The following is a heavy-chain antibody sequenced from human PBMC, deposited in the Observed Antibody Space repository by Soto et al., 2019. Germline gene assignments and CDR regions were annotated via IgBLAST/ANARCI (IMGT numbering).Heavy chain of an antibody. CDR1: GGTFSSYT. V-gene: IGHV1-69*08. CDR2: IIPILGIA. CDR3: AKEHRGAYSGYG. Sequence: QVQLVQSGAEVKKPGSSVKVSCKASGGTFSSYTISWVRQAPGQGLEWMGRIIPILGIANYAQKFQGRVTITADKSTSTAYMELSSLRTEDTAVYYCAKEHRGAYSGYGWGQGTLVTVSS. D-gene: IGHD5-12*01. J-gene: IGHJ4*02.